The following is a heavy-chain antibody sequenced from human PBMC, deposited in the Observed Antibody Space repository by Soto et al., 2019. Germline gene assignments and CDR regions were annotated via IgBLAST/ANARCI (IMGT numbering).Heavy chain of an antibody. CDR1: GFTFSNYG. J-gene: IGHJ4*02. CDR2: ISYDGSNK. CDR3: AKDKSDSSGYYYGVPRPGPDHY. Sequence: GGSLRLSCTASGFTFSNYGMHWVRQAPGKGLEWVAVISYDGSNKYYADSVKGRLTVSRDNSKNTLYLQMNSLRAEETAVYYCAKDKSDSSGYYYGVPRPGPDHYWGQGTLVTVSS. V-gene: IGHV3-30*18. D-gene: IGHD3-22*01.